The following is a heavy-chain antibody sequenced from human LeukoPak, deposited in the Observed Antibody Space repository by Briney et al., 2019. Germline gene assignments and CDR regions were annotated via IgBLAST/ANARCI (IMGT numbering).Heavy chain of an antibody. V-gene: IGHV1-3*01. Sequence: ASVKVSCKASGYTFTSYAMHWVRQAPGQRLEWMGWINAGNGNTKYSQKFQGRVTITRDTSASTAYMELSSLRSEDTAVYYCARAVVRGVIINGGLGYWGQGTLVTVSS. D-gene: IGHD3-10*01. CDR3: ARAVVRGVIINGGLGY. CDR1: GYTFTSYA. J-gene: IGHJ4*02. CDR2: INAGNGNT.